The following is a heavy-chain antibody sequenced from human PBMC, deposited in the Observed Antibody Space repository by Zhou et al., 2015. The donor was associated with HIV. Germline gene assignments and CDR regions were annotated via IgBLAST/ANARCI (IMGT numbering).Heavy chain of an antibody. CDR2: INPSGGST. D-gene: IGHD2-21*02. CDR1: GYTFTSYY. CDR3: ARDIANGVTAHAYGMDV. V-gene: IGHV1-46*01. Sequence: QVQLVQSGAEVKKPGASVKVSCKASGYTFTSYYMHWVRQAPGQGLEWMGIINPSGGSTSYAQKFQGRVTMTRDTSTSTVYMELSSLRSEDTAVYYCARDIANGVTAHAYGMDVWGQGTTVTVSS. J-gene: IGHJ6*02.